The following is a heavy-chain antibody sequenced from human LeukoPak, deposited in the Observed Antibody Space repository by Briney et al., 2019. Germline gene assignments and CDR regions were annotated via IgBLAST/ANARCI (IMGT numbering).Heavy chain of an antibody. Sequence: QPGGSLRLSCAASGFTSSNYWMSWVRQAPGKGLEWVANIKQDGSEKYYVDSVKGRFTISKDNARNSLYLQMNSLRGEDTAVYFCARGIGVDYWGQGTLVTVSS. J-gene: IGHJ4*02. D-gene: IGHD1-26*01. V-gene: IGHV3-7*01. CDR3: ARGIGVDY. CDR2: IKQDGSEK. CDR1: GFTSSNYW.